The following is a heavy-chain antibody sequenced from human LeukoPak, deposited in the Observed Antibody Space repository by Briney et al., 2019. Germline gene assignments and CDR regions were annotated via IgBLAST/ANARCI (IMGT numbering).Heavy chain of an antibody. V-gene: IGHV4-59*08. Sequence: PSETLSLTCTVSGGSISSYYWSWIRQPPGKGPEWIGYIYYSGSTNYNPSLKSRVTISVDTSKNQFSLKLSSVTAADTAVYYCARSLGRYYSGPYYWGKGTLVTVSS. CDR3: ARSLGRYYSGPYY. CDR1: GGSISSYY. CDR2: IYYSGST. J-gene: IGHJ4*02. D-gene: IGHD1-26*01.